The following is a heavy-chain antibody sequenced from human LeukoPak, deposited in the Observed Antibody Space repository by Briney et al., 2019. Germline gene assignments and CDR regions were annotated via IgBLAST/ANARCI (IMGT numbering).Heavy chain of an antibody. Sequence: GGSLRLSCAASGFTFSKHWMHWVRQAPGKGLVWVSRINSDGSSTTYADSVKGRFTISRDNAKNTLYLQMNSPKTEDTAVYYCTRGRGYSYGWIGEKLLDYWGQGTLVTVSS. CDR3: TRGRGYSYGWIGEKLLDY. J-gene: IGHJ4*02. CDR2: INSDGSST. CDR1: GFTFSKHW. D-gene: IGHD5-18*01. V-gene: IGHV3-74*01.